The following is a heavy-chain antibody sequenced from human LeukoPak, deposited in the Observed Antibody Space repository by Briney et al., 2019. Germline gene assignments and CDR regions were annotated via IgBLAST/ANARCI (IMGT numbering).Heavy chain of an antibody. CDR1: GYTFTSYA. CDR3: ASQYSGSYGDAFDI. D-gene: IGHD1-26*01. J-gene: IGHJ3*02. V-gene: IGHV7-4-1*02. CDR2: INTNTGNP. Sequence: GASVKVSCKASGYTFTSYAMNWVRQAPGQGLEWMGWINTNTGNPTYAQGFTGRFVFSLDTSVSTAYLQISSLKAEDTAVYYCASQYSGSYGDAFDIWGQGTMVTVSS.